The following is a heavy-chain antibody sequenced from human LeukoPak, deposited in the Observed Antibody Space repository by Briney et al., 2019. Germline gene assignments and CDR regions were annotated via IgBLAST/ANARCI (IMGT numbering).Heavy chain of an antibody. J-gene: IGHJ5*02. D-gene: IGHD2-15*01. V-gene: IGHV1-2*02. CDR2: INPNSGGT. CDR1: GYTFTGYY. Sequence: RRVSVRVSCKASGYTFTGYYMHWVRQAPGQGLEWMGWINPNSGGTNYAQKFQGRVTMTRDTSISTAYMELSRLRSDDTAVYYCARDLGCSGGSCYPNNWFDPWGQGTLVTVSS. CDR3: ARDLGCSGGSCYPNNWFDP.